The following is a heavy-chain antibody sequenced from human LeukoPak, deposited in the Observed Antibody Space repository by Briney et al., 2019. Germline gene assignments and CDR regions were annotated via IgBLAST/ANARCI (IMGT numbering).Heavy chain of an antibody. CDR2: ISYDGSNK. J-gene: IGHJ4*02. CDR1: GFTFSSYA. D-gene: IGHD3-3*01. CDR3: ARFYDFWSGLDY. Sequence: GGSLRLSCAASGFTFSSYAMHWVRQAPGKGLEWVAVISYDGSNKYYADSVKGRFTISRDNSKNTPYLQMNSLRAEDTAVYYCARFYDFWSGLDYWGQGTLVTVSS. V-gene: IGHV3-30*04.